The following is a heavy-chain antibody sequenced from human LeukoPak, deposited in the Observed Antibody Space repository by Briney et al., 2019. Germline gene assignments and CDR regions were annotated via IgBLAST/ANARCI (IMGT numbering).Heavy chain of an antibody. CDR3: ARIGVWFGEGNLSGYFDY. Sequence: SETLSLTCTVSGYSISSGYYWGWIRQPPGKGLEWIGSIYHSGRTCYNPSLKSRVTISVDTSKNQFSLKLTSVTAADTAVYYCARIGVWFGEGNLSGYFDYWGQGTLVTVSS. V-gene: IGHV4-38-2*02. CDR1: GYSISSGYY. CDR2: IYHSGRT. D-gene: IGHD3-10*01. J-gene: IGHJ4*02.